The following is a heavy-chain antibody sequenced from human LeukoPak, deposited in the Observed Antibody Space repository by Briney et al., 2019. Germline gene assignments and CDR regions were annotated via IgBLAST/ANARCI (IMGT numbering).Heavy chain of an antibody. V-gene: IGHV4-59*08. J-gene: IGHJ3*01. Sequence: SETLSLTCTASGGSISNNYWSWIRQPPEKGLEWIGYIYDSGSTNYNPSLKRRLTISVDTSKNQFSLKLSSVTAADSAVYYCARSYGDYITGAYAFNVWGQGTMVTVSS. CDR3: ARSYGDYITGAYAFNV. D-gene: IGHD4-17*01. CDR2: IYDSGST. CDR1: GGSISNNY.